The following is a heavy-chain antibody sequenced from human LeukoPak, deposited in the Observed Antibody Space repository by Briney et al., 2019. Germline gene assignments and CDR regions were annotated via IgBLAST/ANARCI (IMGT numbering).Heavy chain of an antibody. D-gene: IGHD1-26*01. Sequence: ASVKVSCKASGYTFTSYYVHWVRQAPGQGLEWMGIINPSGGSTSYAQKFQGRVTMTRDMSTSTVYMELSSLRSEDTAVYYCARVVVGATPDYWGQGTLVTVSS. CDR3: ARVVVGATPDY. CDR1: GYTFTSYY. CDR2: INPSGGST. J-gene: IGHJ4*02. V-gene: IGHV1-46*01.